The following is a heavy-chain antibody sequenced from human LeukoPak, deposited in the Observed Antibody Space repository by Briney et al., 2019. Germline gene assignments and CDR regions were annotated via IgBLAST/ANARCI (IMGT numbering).Heavy chain of an antibody. CDR1: GFTSSDYH. Sequence: GGSLRLSCAASGFTSSDYHMNWIRQAPGKGLEWVSYISPGGHTVYFADSVKGRFTLSGDNAKNSLYLQMNSLRAEDTAVYYCARGRVTPFDYWGQGTLVTVSS. J-gene: IGHJ4*02. D-gene: IGHD2-21*02. CDR3: ARGRVTPFDY. V-gene: IGHV3-11*04. CDR2: ISPGGHTV.